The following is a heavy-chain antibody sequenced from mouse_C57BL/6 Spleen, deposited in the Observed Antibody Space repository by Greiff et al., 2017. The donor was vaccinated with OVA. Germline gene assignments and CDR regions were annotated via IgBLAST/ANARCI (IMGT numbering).Heavy chain of an antibody. CDR2: IDPSDSET. V-gene: IGHV1-52*01. J-gene: IGHJ1*03. CDR3: AREGLRRYFDV. Sequence: QVQLQQPGAELVRPGSSVKLSCKASGYTFTSYWMHWVKQRPIQGLEWIGNIDPSDSETHYNQKFKDKATLTVDKSSSTAYMQLSSLTSEDAAVYYCAREGLRRYFDVWGTGTTDTVSS. CDR1: GYTFTSYW. D-gene: IGHD2-4*01.